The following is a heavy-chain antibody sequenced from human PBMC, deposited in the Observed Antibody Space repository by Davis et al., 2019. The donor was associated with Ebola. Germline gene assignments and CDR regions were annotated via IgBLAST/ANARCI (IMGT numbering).Heavy chain of an antibody. J-gene: IGHJ4*02. V-gene: IGHV3-74*01. Sequence: HTGGSLRLSCTASGFTFGDYAMSWVRQAPGKGLVWVSRINSDGSSTSYADSVKGRFTISRDNAKNTLYLQMNSLRAEDTAVYYCTYSGSYYDYYFDYWGQGTLVTVSS. D-gene: IGHD1-26*01. CDR2: INSDGSST. CDR1: GFTFGDYA. CDR3: TYSGSYYDYYFDY.